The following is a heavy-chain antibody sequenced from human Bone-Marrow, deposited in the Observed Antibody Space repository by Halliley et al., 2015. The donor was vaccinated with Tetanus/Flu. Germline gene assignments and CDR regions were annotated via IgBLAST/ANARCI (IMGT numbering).Heavy chain of an antibody. CDR2: MYHSGTT. CDR1: GYTFTNYG. Sequence: QVQLVQSGAEVKKAGASVKISCKTSGYTFTNYGISWVRQPPGKGLEWIGEMYHSGTTNYNPSLKSRVTISVDYFKNHFSLKLSSVTAADTAVYYCARVTGYGTERGTPFDYWGPGTLVTVSS. J-gene: IGHJ4*02. V-gene: IGHV4-4*02. CDR3: ARVTGYGTERGTPFDY. D-gene: IGHD5-12*01.